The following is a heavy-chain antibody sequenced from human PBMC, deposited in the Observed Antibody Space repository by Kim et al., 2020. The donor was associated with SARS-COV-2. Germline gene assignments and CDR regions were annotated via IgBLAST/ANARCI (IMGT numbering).Heavy chain of an antibody. D-gene: IGHD6-6*01. J-gene: IGHJ4*02. CDR2: T. Sequence: TYYADSVKGRFTISRDNSENMLYLQMNSLRAEDTAMYFCARNLGGSSSSGYWGQGTLVTVSS. V-gene: IGHV3-53*01. CDR3: ARNLGGSSSSGY.